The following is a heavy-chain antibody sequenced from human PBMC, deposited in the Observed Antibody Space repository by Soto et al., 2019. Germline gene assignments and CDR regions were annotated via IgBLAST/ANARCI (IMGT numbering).Heavy chain of an antibody. CDR3: ARDFYPLAYYFDP. Sequence: QVQLVQSEAEVKKPGASVKVSCEASGYTFINHGISWVRQAPGQGLEWMGWVSGSNGNTKYAEKFQGRVTRTTEKSTSTAHMELRNLRSDDTAVYFCARDFYPLAYYFDPWGQGTLVTVSS. J-gene: IGHJ4*02. CDR2: VSGSNGNT. CDR1: GYTFINHG. V-gene: IGHV1-18*04.